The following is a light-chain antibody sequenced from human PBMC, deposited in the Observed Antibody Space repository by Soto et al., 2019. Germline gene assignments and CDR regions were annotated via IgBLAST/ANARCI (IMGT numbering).Light chain of an antibody. CDR2: AAS. Sequence: DIQMTQSPSSLSASVGDRVTITCRASQTISSYLNWYQQKPGKAPKLLIYAASRLQSGVPSRFSGSGSGTDFTLTISSLQPEDFATYYCQQLNGYPPSFGGGTKVDIQ. CDR1: QTISSY. V-gene: IGKV1-39*01. CDR3: QQLNGYPPS. J-gene: IGKJ4*01.